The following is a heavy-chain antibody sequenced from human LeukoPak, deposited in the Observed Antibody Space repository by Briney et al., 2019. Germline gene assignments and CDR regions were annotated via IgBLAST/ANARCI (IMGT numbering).Heavy chain of an antibody. CDR3: ARLFLAVAASNYYYYYMDV. CDR2: INPNSGGT. V-gene: IGHV1-2*02. CDR1: GYTFTSNY. Sequence: GASVKVSCKAFGYTFTSNYMHWVRQAPGQGLEWMGWINPNSGGTNYAQKFQGRVTMTRDTSISTAYMELSRLRSDDTAVYYCARLFLAVAASNYYYYYMDVWGKGTTVTISS. D-gene: IGHD6-19*01. J-gene: IGHJ6*03.